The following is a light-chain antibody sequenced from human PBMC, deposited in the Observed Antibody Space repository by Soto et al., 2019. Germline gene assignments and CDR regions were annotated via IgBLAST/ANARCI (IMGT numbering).Light chain of an antibody. CDR2: DAS. Sequence: MTQSPATLSVSPGERATLSCRASQSVSSNLAWYQQKPGKAPKVLIFDASSLKTGVPSRFSGSGSGTEFTLTISNLQPDDFATYYCQQYDSYSSGPFGQGTKVEIK. CDR1: QSVSSN. V-gene: IGKV1-5*01. CDR3: QQYDSYSSGP. J-gene: IGKJ1*01.